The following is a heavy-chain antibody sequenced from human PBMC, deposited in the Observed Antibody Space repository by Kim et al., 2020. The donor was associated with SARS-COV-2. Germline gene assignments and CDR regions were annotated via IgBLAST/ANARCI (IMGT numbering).Heavy chain of an antibody. CDR1: GYTFTSYG. D-gene: IGHD3-22*01. CDR3: ARGHYYDSSGYSHDYYYYGMDV. CDR2: ISAYNGNT. J-gene: IGHJ6*02. V-gene: IGHV1-18*04. Sequence: ASVKVSCKASGYTFTSYGISWVRQAPGQGLEWMGWISAYNGNTNYAQKLQGRVTMTTDTSTSTAYMELRSLRSDDTAVYYCARGHYYDSSGYSHDYYYYGMDVWGQGTTVTVSS.